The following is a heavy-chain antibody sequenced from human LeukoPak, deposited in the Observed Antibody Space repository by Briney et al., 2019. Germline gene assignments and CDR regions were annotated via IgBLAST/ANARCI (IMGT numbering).Heavy chain of an antibody. D-gene: IGHD6-19*01. CDR3: AKDRYEQWLVFDY. Sequence: PGGSLRLSCAASGFTFDDCAMHWVRQAPGKGLEWVSGISWNSGSIGYADSVKGRFTISRDNAKNSLYLQMNSLRAEDTALYYCAKDRYEQWLVFDYWGQGTLVTVSS. V-gene: IGHV3-9*01. CDR2: ISWNSGSI. J-gene: IGHJ4*02. CDR1: GFTFDDCA.